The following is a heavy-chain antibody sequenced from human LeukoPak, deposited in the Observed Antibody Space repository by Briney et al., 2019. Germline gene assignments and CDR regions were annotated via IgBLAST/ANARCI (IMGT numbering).Heavy chain of an antibody. V-gene: IGHV3-48*02. CDR2: ISSSSSTI. CDR3: ARYVDTTILT. Sequence: GGSLRLSCAASGFTFSSYTMNWVRQAPGKGLEWVSYISSSSSTIYYADSVKGRFTISGDNAKNSLYLQMNSLRDEDTAVYYCARYVDTTILTWGQGTLVTVSS. J-gene: IGHJ4*02. CDR1: GFTFSSYT. D-gene: IGHD5-18*01.